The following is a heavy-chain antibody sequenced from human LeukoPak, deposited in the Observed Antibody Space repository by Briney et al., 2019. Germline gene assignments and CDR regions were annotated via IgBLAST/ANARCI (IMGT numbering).Heavy chain of an antibody. Sequence: GGSLRLSCAASGFSFSTYSMSWVRQAPGKGLEWVSVISDTGATTFYADSVKGRFTISRDNSKNTVYLQMNSLRAEDTAVYYCARDPGYDYGYDYWGQGTLFTVSS. J-gene: IGHJ4*02. CDR1: GFSFSTYS. CDR2: ISDTGATT. V-gene: IGHV3-23*01. D-gene: IGHD5-18*01. CDR3: ARDPGYDYGYDY.